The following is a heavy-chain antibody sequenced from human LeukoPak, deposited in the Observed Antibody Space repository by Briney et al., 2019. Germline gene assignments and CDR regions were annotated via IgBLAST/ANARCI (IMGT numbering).Heavy chain of an antibody. CDR1: GYTFTSYY. V-gene: IGHV1-46*01. CDR3: ARRGVGSGDYIRNDY. CDR2: INPSGGST. Sequence: ASVKVSCKASGYTFTSYYMHWVRQAPGQGLEWMGIINPSGGSTSYAQKFQGRVTMTRDTSTSTVYMELSSLRSEDTAVYYCARRGVGSGDYIRNDYWGQGTLVTVSS. D-gene: IGHD3-10*01. J-gene: IGHJ4*02.